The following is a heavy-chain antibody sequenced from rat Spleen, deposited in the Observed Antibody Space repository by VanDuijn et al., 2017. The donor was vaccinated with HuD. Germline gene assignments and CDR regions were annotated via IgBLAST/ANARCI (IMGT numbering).Heavy chain of an antibody. J-gene: IGHJ2*01. CDR3: ARLGDY. V-gene: IGHV2-43*01. CDR1: GFSLTSYH. CDR2: IWTGGST. D-gene: IGHD5-1*01. Sequence: VQLKESGPGLVQPSQTLSLTCTVSGFSLTSYHVSWARQPPGKGLEWMGVIWTGGSTNYNSALKSRLSISRDTSKSQVFLKMNSVQTEDTAMYFCARLGDYWGQGVMVTVSS.